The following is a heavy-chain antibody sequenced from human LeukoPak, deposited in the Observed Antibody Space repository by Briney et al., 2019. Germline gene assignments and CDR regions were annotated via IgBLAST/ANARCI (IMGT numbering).Heavy chain of an antibody. Sequence: SETLSLTCAVYGGSFSGYYWSWIRQPPGKGLEWIGEINHSGSTNYNPSLKSRVTISVDTSKNQFSLELSSVTAADTAVYYCARGGRWEPRIYWGQGTLVTVSS. CDR1: GGSFSGYY. CDR3: ARGGRWEPRIY. CDR2: INHSGST. V-gene: IGHV4-34*01. J-gene: IGHJ4*02. D-gene: IGHD1-26*01.